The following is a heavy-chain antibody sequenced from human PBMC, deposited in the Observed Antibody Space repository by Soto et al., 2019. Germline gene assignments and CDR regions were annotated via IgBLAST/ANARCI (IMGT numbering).Heavy chain of an antibody. D-gene: IGHD3-22*01. V-gene: IGHV3-20*04. CDR3: ARATQSYYDTSGYYSYVH. CDR1: GFTFSSSA. CDR2: INWNGGSR. Sequence: GGSLRLSCAASGFTFSSSAMSWVRQAPGKGLEWVAGINWNGGSRGYAGSVKGRFTISRDNAKSSLYLQMNNLRAEDTAFYFCARATQSYYDTSGYYSYVHWGQGA. J-gene: IGHJ4*02.